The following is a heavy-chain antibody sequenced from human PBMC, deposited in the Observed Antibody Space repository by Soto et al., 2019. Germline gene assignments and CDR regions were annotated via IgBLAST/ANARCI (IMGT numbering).Heavy chain of an antibody. CDR3: ARARVVFTPGAFDI. D-gene: IGHD2-15*01. CDR2: ISSSSSYI. Sequence: GGSLRLPCPASGFTFSSYSMNWVRQAPGTGLEWVSSISSSSSYIYYADSVKGRFTIPRDNAKNSLYLQMNSLSAEDTAVYYCARARVVFTPGAFDIWGQGTMVTVSS. V-gene: IGHV3-21*01. J-gene: IGHJ3*02. CDR1: GFTFSSYS.